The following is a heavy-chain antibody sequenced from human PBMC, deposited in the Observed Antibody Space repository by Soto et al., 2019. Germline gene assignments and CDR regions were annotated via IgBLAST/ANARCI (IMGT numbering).Heavy chain of an antibody. CDR2: IYYSGNT. J-gene: IGHJ5*02. Sequence: SETLSLTCSVSGGSISSGYYYWSWIRQPPGKGLEWIGNIYYSGNTYYNPSLKSRLIISVDKSKNQFSLNLSSVTAADTAVYYCARQDRVVAEGRWFDPWGQGTLVTVSS. CDR1: GGSISSGYYY. CDR3: ARQDRVVAEGRWFDP. D-gene: IGHD2-15*01. V-gene: IGHV4-30-4*01.